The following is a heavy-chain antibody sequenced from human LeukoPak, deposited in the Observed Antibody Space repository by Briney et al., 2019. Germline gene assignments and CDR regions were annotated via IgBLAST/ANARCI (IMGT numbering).Heavy chain of an antibody. Sequence: GRSLRLSCAASGFTFSSYAMHWVRKAPGKGLEWVAVISYDGSNKYYADSVKGRFTISRDNSKNTLYLQMNSLRAEDTAVYYCARDLGFGELLAHYFDYWGQGTLVTVSS. CDR2: ISYDGSNK. CDR3: ARDLGFGELLAHYFDY. D-gene: IGHD3-10*01. J-gene: IGHJ4*02. CDR1: GFTFSSYA. V-gene: IGHV3-30-3*01.